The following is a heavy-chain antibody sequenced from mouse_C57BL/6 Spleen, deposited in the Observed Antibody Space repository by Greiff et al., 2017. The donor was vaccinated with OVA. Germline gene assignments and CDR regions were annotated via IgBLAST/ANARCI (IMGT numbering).Heavy chain of an antibody. V-gene: IGHV1-50*01. CDR2: IDPSDSYT. Sequence: VQLQQPGAELVKPGASVKLSCKASGYTFTSYWMQWVKQRPGQGLEWIGEIDPSDSYTNYNQKFKGKATLTVDTSSSTAYMQLSSLTSEDSAVYYCASLRRGYYFDYWGQGTTLTVSS. D-gene: IGHD1-2*01. J-gene: IGHJ2*01. CDR3: ASLRRGYYFDY. CDR1: GYTFTSYW.